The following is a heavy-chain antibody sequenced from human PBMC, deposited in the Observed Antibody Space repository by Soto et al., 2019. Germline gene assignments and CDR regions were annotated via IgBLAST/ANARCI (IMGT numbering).Heavy chain of an antibody. D-gene: IGHD2-21*02. CDR1: GFTFSSYG. CDR3: ARGDIVVVTAQSHFDY. CDR2: IWYDGSNK. Sequence: GGSLRLSCAASGFTFSSYGMHWVRQAPGKGLEWVAVIWYDGSNKYYADSVKGRFTISRDNSKNTLYLQMNSLRAEDTAVYYCARGDIVVVTAQSHFDYWGQGTLVTVSS. V-gene: IGHV3-33*01. J-gene: IGHJ4*02.